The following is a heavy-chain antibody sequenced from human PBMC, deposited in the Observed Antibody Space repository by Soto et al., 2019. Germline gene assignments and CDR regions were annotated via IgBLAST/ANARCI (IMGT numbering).Heavy chain of an antibody. CDR1: GFTFSLSA. J-gene: IGHJ5*02. V-gene: IGHV3-30-3*01. Sequence: QVQLVESGGGVIQPGRSLRLSCAASGFTFSLSAMHWVRQAPGKGLEWVAVISYDENHKYYADSVKGRFTISRDNSKNTLFLQMNSLRSEDTAVYYCARGDGTVEAYCDNECYNSWGQGTLVTVSS. CDR2: ISYDENHK. D-gene: IGHD2-21*01. CDR3: ARGDGTVEAYCDNECYNS.